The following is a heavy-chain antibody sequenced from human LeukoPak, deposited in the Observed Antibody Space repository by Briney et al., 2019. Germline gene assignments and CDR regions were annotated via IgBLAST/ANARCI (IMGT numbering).Heavy chain of an antibody. D-gene: IGHD5-18*01. CDR1: GFTFSNAW. V-gene: IGHV3-15*01. Sequence: PGGSLRLSCAASGFTFSNAWMSWVRQTQGKGRECVGRIKSKTDGGTTDYAAPVKGRFTISRDDSKTTLYLQMDSLKTEDTAVYYCTTDTAGFNTFDYWGQGTLVTVSS. CDR2: IKSKTDGGTT. J-gene: IGHJ4*02. CDR3: TTDTAGFNTFDY.